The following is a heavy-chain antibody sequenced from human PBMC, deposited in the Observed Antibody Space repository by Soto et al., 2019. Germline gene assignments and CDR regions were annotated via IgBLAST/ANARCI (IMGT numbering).Heavy chain of an antibody. CDR2: IWYDGSNK. CDR1: GFTFSSYG. J-gene: IGHJ4*02. D-gene: IGHD5-12*01. V-gene: IGHV3-33*01. CDR3: AREHGEWLRSFVY. Sequence: QVQLVESGGGVVQPGRSLRLSCAASGFTFSSYGMHWVRQAPGKGLEWVAVIWYDGSNKYYADSVKGRFTISRDNSKNTLYLKMKRLRDEDTAVYYCAREHGEWLRSFVYWGQGTLVTVSS.